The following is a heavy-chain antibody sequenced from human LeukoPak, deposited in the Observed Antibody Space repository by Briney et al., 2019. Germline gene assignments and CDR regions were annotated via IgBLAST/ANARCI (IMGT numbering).Heavy chain of an antibody. CDR1: GYTFTSYA. Sequence: ASVKVSCKASGYTFTSYAMHWVRQAPGQRLEWMGWINAGNGNTKYSQKFQGRVTITRDTSASTAYMELSSLRSEDTAVYYCARDIVVVVAATEPFDYWGQGTLVTVSS. J-gene: IGHJ4*02. V-gene: IGHV1-3*01. CDR2: INAGNGNT. D-gene: IGHD2-15*01. CDR3: ARDIVVVVAATEPFDY.